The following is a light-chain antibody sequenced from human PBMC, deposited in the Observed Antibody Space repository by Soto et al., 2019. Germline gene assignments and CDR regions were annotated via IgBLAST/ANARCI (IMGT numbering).Light chain of an antibody. CDR1: QDISAY. J-gene: IGKJ4*01. CDR2: SAS. CDR3: QKYDSGPLT. Sequence: DIKMTLSPSSLSASVGDRVTITCRASQDISAYVAWYQQKSGRVPELLIYSASTLQSGVPSRFSGSGSGADFSLTITSLQPEDAATYYCQKYDSGPLTFGGG. V-gene: IGKV1-27*01.